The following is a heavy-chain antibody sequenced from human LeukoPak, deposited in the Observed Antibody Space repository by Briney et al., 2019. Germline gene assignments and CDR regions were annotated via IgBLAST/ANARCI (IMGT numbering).Heavy chain of an antibody. Sequence: GSLRLSCAASGFTFSDYYMSWIRQPPGKGLEWIGYDHDSGDSNYNPSLKSRVTISMDTSKNQFFLHLTSVTAADTAVYYCGTSSHSGSYRAHWGQGTLVTVS. D-gene: IGHD3-10*01. CDR1: GFTFSDYY. V-gene: IGHV4-59*08. CDR2: DHDSGDS. CDR3: GTSSHSGSYRAH. J-gene: IGHJ4*02.